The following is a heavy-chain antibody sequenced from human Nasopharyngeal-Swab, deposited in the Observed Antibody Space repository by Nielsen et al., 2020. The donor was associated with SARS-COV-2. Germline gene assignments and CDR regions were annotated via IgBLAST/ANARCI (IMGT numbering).Heavy chain of an antibody. J-gene: IGHJ4*02. D-gene: IGHD6-19*01. CDR3: QGGSGRRRHSDY. V-gene: IGHV4-39*01. CDR1: GGSISSSSYY. Sequence: SETLSLTCTVSGGSISSSSYYWGWIRQPPGKGLEWIGSIYYSGSTYYNPSLKSRVTISVDTSKNQFSLKLSSVTAADTAVYYCQGGSGRRRHSDYWGQGTLVTVSS. CDR2: IYYSGST.